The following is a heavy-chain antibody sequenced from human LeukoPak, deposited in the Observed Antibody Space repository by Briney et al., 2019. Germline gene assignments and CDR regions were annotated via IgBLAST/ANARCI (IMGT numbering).Heavy chain of an antibody. CDR1: GYTFTGYY. J-gene: IGHJ6*03. Sequence: ASVKVSCKASGYTFTGYYMHWVRQAPGQGLEWMGWIDPNSGGTNYAQKFQGRVTMTRDTSISTAYMELSRLRSNDTAVYYCARGVAGTYYYYYMDVWGKGTTVTVSS. D-gene: IGHD6-19*01. CDR2: IDPNSGGT. V-gene: IGHV1-2*02. CDR3: ARGVAGTYYYYYMDV.